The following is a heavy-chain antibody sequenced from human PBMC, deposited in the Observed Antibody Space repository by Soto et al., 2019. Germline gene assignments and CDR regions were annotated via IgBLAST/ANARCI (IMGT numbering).Heavy chain of an antibody. D-gene: IGHD3-3*01. J-gene: IGHJ4*02. CDR2: TYYRSKWYN. CDR3: ARSGTIFGLVTGLLDY. V-gene: IGHV6-1*01. Sequence: LSLTCGISWDSVSSSSGAWNWIRQSPWRGLEWLGRTYYRSKWYNDYAVSVKSRITINPDTSKNQFSLQLNSVTLEDTAVYYCARSGTIFGLVTGLLDYWGQGTLVTVSS. CDR1: WDSVSSSSGA.